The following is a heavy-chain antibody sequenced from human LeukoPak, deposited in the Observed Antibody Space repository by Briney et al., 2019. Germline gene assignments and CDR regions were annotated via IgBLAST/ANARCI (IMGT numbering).Heavy chain of an antibody. CDR2: IYYSGST. J-gene: IGHJ4*02. CDR1: GGSISSYY. Sequence: PSETLSLTCTVSGGSISSYYWSWIRQPPGKGPEWIGYIYYSGSTNYNPSLKSRVTISVDTSKNQFSLKLSSVTAADTAVYYCARVISVAGTPSYFDYWGQGTLVTVSS. V-gene: IGHV4-59*01. D-gene: IGHD6-19*01. CDR3: ARVISVAGTPSYFDY.